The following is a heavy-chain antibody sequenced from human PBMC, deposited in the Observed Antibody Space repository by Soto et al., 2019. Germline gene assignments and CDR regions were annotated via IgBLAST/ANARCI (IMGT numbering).Heavy chain of an antibody. D-gene: IGHD6-13*01. CDR1: GFTFSSYS. V-gene: IGHV3-21*01. CDR3: ARDSTAGTNYYYYMDV. CDR2: ISSSSSYI. Sequence: EVQLVESGGGLVEPGGSLRLSCAASGFTFSSYSMNWVRQAPGKGLEWVSSISSSSSYIYYADSVKGRFTISRDNAKNSLYLQMNSLRAEDTAVYYCARDSTAGTNYYYYMDVWGKGTTVTVSS. J-gene: IGHJ6*03.